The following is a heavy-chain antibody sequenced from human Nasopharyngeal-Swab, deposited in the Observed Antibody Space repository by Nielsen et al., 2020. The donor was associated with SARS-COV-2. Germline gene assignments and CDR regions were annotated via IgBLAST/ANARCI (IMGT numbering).Heavy chain of an antibody. CDR2: IMPIFGTA. D-gene: IGHD3-22*01. J-gene: IGHJ3*02. CDR3: AEVDDRGAFDI. Sequence: WVRQAPGQGLEWMRGIMPIFGTANYAQKFQGRVTITAYESTSTAYMELSSLRSEDTAVYDCAEVDDRGAFDIWGQGTMVTVSS. V-gene: IGHV1-69*01.